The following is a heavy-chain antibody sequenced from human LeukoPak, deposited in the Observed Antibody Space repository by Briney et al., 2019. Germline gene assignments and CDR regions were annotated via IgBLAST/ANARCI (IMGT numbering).Heavy chain of an antibody. J-gene: IGHJ3*02. Sequence: ASVKVSCKASGYTFTGYYMHWVRQAPGQGLGWMGWINPNSGGTNYAQKFQGRVTMTRDTSISTAYMELSRLRSDDTAVYYCARGPLRRAASDIWGQGTMVTVSS. CDR3: ARGPLRRAASDI. D-gene: IGHD6-13*01. CDR1: GYTFTGYY. V-gene: IGHV1-2*02. CDR2: INPNSGGT.